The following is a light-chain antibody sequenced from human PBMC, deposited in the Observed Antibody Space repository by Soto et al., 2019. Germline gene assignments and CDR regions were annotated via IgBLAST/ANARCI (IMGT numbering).Light chain of an antibody. CDR3: CSYADSYVV. V-gene: IGLV2-11*01. CDR1: SSDVGGYNY. CDR2: DVT. J-gene: IGLJ2*01. Sequence: QSALTQPRSVSGSPGQSVTISCTGTSSDVGGYNYVSWYQQHPGKAPKLMIYDVTERPSGVPDRFSGSKSGNTASLTISGLQAEDEADYYCCSYADSYVVFGGGTKLTVL.